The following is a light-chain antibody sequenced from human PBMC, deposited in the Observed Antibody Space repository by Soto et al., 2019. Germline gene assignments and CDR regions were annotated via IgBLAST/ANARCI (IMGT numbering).Light chain of an antibody. Sequence: DIQMTQSPSSLSASVGDRVTIICRASQTISSYLNWYQQKPGKAPKLLIYDASILQSGVPSRFSGSGSGTDFTLTISRLHPEDFATYYCQQSYSTLTFGPGTKLDIK. CDR1: QTISSY. J-gene: IGKJ3*01. V-gene: IGKV1-39*01. CDR3: QQSYSTLT. CDR2: DAS.